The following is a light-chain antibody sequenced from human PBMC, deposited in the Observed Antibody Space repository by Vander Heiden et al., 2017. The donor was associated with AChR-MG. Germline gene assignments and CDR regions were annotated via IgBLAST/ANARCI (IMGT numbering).Light chain of an antibody. Sequence: DIHMTQSPSTLSASVGDRVTITCRASESIGIWLAWYQQKPGKAPKLLVSKSSSLESGVPSRFSGSGSGTDFTLTINSLQPDDFATYYCQQYNGFSRTFGQGTKVDIK. CDR1: ESIGIW. CDR2: KSS. V-gene: IGKV1-5*03. J-gene: IGKJ1*01. CDR3: QQYNGFSRT.